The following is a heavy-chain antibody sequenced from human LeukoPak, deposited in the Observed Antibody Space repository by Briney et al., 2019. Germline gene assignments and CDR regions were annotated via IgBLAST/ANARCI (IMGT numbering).Heavy chain of an antibody. CDR3: AKDTGYNYGYDY. CDR1: GFTFSNYA. J-gene: IGHJ4*02. V-gene: IGHV3-23*01. CDR2: VSGSGDST. D-gene: IGHD5-18*01. Sequence: PGGSLRLSCSISGFTFSNYAMTWVRQAPGMGLEWVSLVSGSGDSTYYADSVKGRFTISRDNSKNMLYLQMNSLRAEDTAIYYCAKDTGYNYGYDYWGQGTLATVSS.